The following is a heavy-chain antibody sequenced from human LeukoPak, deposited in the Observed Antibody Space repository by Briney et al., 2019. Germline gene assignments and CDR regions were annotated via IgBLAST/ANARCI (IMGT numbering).Heavy chain of an antibody. D-gene: IGHD3-3*01. V-gene: IGHV1-8*03. CDR2: MNPNSGNT. Sequence: ASVKVSCKASGYTFTGYYMHWVRQAPGQGLEWMGWMNPNSGNTGYAQKFQGRVTITRNTSISTAYMELSSLRSEDTAVYYCARGWYDFWSGSTGFLDYWGQGTLVTVSS. CDR3: ARGWYDFWSGSTGFLDY. J-gene: IGHJ4*02. CDR1: GYTFTGYY.